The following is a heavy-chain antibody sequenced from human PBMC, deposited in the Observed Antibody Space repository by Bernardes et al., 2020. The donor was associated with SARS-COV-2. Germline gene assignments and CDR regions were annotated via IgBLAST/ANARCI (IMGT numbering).Heavy chain of an antibody. CDR2: IWHDGSRE. Sequence: VGSLRLSCAASGFTFRDSTMHWVRQAPGKGLAWVAVIWHDGSREYYVDSVKGRFAISRDNSNNTLYLQMNNLRVEDTALYRCATEDGEWLESWGQGTLVTVSS. J-gene: IGHJ5*01. CDR3: ATEDGEWLES. CDR1: GFTFRDST. V-gene: IGHV3-33*01. D-gene: IGHD4-17*01.